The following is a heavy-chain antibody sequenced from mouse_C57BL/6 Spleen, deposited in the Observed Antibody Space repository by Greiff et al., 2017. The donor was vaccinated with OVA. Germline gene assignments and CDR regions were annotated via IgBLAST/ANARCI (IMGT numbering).Heavy chain of an antibody. D-gene: IGHD3-3*01. CDR1: GFTFSDYG. CDR3: ARGDSWYYFDY. Sequence: EVKLVESGGGLVKPGGSLKLSCAASGFTFSDYGMHWVRQAPEKGLEWVAYISSGSSTIYYADTVKGRFTISRDNAKNTLFLQMTSLRSEDTAMYYCARGDSWYYFDYWGQGPLSQSPQ. CDR2: ISSGSSTI. J-gene: IGHJ2*01. V-gene: IGHV5-17*01.